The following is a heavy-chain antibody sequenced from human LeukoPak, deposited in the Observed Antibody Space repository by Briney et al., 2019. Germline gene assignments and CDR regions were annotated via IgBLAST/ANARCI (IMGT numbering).Heavy chain of an antibody. D-gene: IGHD5-12*01. CDR1: GFTFTSYV. V-gene: IGHV3-30*18. CDR3: AKCGYVGYDLFYFDY. Sequence: PGGSLRLSCAASGFTFTSYVMHWVRQAPGKGLEWVAVTSFDGSSKYYADSVKGRFTISGDSSKNTLFLQMSSLRVEDTAVYYCAKCGYVGYDLFYFDYWGQGTLVTVSS. J-gene: IGHJ4*02. CDR2: TSFDGSSK.